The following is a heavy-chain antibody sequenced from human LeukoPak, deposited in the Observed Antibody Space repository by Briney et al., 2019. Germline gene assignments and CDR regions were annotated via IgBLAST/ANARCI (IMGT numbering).Heavy chain of an antibody. CDR2: ISGGGGST. CDR1: GFTFNSHA. Sequence: GGSLRLSCVVSGFTFNSHAMSWVRQAPGKRLEWVSLISGGGGSTYYADSVKGRFTISRDSSKNTLFLHMNTLRAEDTAIYYCAKDRTVGASYWYFDLWGRGTLVAVSS. D-gene: IGHD1-26*01. CDR3: AKDRTVGASYWYFDL. J-gene: IGHJ2*01. V-gene: IGHV3-23*01.